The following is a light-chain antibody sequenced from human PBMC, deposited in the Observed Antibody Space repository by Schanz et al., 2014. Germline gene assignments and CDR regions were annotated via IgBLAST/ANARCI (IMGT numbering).Light chain of an antibody. J-gene: IGKJ1*01. CDR2: GAS. V-gene: IGKV3-20*01. CDR1: QSVRSN. Sequence: EIVLTQSPGTLSMSPGERATLSCRASQSVRSNLAWYQHKPGQAPRLLIYGASIRATGIPARFSGNGFGAEFSLTISRLEPEDFAVYYCQQYGNSPPTFGRGTKVEIK. CDR3: QQYGNSPPT.